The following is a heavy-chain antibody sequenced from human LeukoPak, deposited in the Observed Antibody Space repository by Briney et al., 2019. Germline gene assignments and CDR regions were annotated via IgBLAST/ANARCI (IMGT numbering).Heavy chain of an antibody. CDR1: GGSISSSNW. D-gene: IGHD6-19*01. J-gene: IGHJ6*03. Sequence: SETLSLTCTVSGGSISSSNWWSWVRQPPGKGLEWIGEIYHSGSTNYNPSLKSRVTISVDKSKSQFSLKLSSVTAADTAVYYCARRDSSGWYLYYYYYMDVWGKGTTVTVSS. CDR3: ARRDSSGWYLYYYYYMDV. CDR2: IYHSGST. V-gene: IGHV4-4*02.